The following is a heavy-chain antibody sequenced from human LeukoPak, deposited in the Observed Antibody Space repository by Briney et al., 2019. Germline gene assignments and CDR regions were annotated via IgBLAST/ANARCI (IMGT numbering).Heavy chain of an antibody. J-gene: IGHJ5*02. D-gene: IGHD6-6*01. CDR2: IYYSGST. CDR3: ARATPYSSSSEGFDP. CDR1: GGSISSSSYY. V-gene: IGHV4-39*07. Sequence: SETLSLTCTVSGGSISSSSYYWGWIRQPPGKGLEWIGSIYYSGSTYYNPSLKSRVTISVDTSKNQFSLKLSSVTAADTAVYYCARATPYSSSSEGFDPWGQGTLVTVSS.